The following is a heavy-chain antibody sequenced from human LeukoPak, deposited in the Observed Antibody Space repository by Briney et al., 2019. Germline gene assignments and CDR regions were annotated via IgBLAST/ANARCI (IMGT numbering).Heavy chain of an antibody. J-gene: IGHJ6*03. CDR1: GGSISSYY. Sequence: SETLSLTCTVSGGSISSYYWSWIRQPPGKGLEWIGYIYYSGSTSYNPSLKSRVTISVDTSKNQFSLKLSSVTAADTAVYYCARRRTDRADYYYYYMDVWGKGTTVTVSS. V-gene: IGHV4-59*08. CDR2: IYYSGST. D-gene: IGHD1-14*01. CDR3: ARRRTDRADYYYYYMDV.